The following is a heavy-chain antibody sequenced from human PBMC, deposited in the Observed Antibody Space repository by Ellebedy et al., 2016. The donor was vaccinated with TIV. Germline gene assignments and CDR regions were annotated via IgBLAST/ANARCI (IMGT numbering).Heavy chain of an antibody. CDR3: ARRRPFWYPDL. V-gene: IGHV4-39*01. Sequence: MPSETLSLTCSVSGGSMSSSEYYWAWIRQPPGKGLEWPGNIYYSGTTYYNSSLKSRVTISVDTSKNQFSLKLNSVTAADTAIYYCARRRPFWYPDLWGRGTLVTVAS. J-gene: IGHJ2*01. CDR2: IYYSGTT. CDR1: GGSMSSSEYY.